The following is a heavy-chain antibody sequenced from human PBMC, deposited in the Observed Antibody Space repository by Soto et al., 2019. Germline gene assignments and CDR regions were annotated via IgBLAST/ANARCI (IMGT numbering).Heavy chain of an antibody. CDR3: AKDPAPYDSSGYVDY. V-gene: IGHV3-23*01. Sequence: VGSLRLSCAASGFTFSSYAMSWVRQAPGKGLEWVSAISGSGGSTYYADSVKGRFTISRDSSKNTLYLQMNSLRAEDTAVYYCAKDPAPYDSSGYVDYWGQGTLVTVSS. CDR2: ISGSGGST. D-gene: IGHD3-22*01. J-gene: IGHJ4*02. CDR1: GFTFSSYA.